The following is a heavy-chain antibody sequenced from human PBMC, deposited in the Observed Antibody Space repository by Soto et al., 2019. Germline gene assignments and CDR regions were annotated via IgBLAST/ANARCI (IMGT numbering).Heavy chain of an antibody. CDR1: GYTFTSYY. CDR3: ARVVRKLVVPAATKLRAYYYGMDV. CDR2: INPSGGST. Sequence: GASAKVSCKASGYTFTSYYMHWVRQAPGQGLEWMGIINPSGGSTSYAQKFQGRVTMTRDTSTSTVYMELSSLRSEDTAVYYCARVVRKLVVPAATKLRAYYYGMDVWGQGTTVTVSS. V-gene: IGHV1-46*01. D-gene: IGHD2-2*01. J-gene: IGHJ6*02.